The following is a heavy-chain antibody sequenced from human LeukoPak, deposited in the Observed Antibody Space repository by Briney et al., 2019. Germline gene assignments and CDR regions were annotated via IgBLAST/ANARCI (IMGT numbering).Heavy chain of an antibody. CDR1: GYTLTGYY. D-gene: IGHD1-1*01. CDR3: ARASNWNDMAYFDY. CDR2: INLNSVLT. J-gene: IGHJ4*02. V-gene: IGHV1-2*02. Sequence: ASVKVSCKASGYTLTGYYMDWVRQAHGQGIEWKGWINLNSVLTNYTQNFQGSVTMTRASSISTAYMELSRLRSDYTAVYYCARASNWNDMAYFDYWGQGTLVTVSS.